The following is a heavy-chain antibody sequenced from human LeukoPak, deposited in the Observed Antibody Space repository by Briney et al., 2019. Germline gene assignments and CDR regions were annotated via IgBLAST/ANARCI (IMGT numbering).Heavy chain of an antibody. J-gene: IGHJ4*02. Sequence: GGSLRLSCAASGFTFSSYSMNWVRQAPGKGLEWVSSISSSSSYIYYADSVKGRFTISRDNSKNTLYLQMNSLRAEDTAVYYCAKDRGAYYYDSSGYQYYFDYWGQGTLVTVSS. CDR1: GFTFSSYS. CDR2: ISSSSSYI. CDR3: AKDRGAYYYDSSGYQYYFDY. D-gene: IGHD3-22*01. V-gene: IGHV3-21*01.